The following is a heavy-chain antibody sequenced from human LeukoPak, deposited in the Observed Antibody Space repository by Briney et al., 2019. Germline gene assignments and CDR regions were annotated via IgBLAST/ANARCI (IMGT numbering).Heavy chain of an antibody. D-gene: IGHD6-19*01. CDR2: ISTNGDRT. CDR3: AKETVAVGSFITIDY. Sequence: PGGSLRLSCAASGFTFSSYAMSWVRQTPGKGLEWASAISTNGDRTFYTDSVKGRFTISRDNSWNTLYLQMNSLRGEDTALYYCAKETVAVGSFITIDYWGQGTLVTVSS. CDR1: GFTFSSYA. V-gene: IGHV3-23*01. J-gene: IGHJ4*02.